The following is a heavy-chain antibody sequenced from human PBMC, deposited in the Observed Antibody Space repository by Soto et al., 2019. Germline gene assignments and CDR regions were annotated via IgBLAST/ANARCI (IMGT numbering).Heavy chain of an antibody. CDR1: GFTFSGYA. V-gene: IGHV3-23*01. Sequence: EVQVLESGGGLVQPGGSLRLSCAASGFTFSGYAMSWVRQAPGKGLEWVSGISGSGASTYSADSVRGRFTVSRDNSKNTIYLQMNSLIAEDTAVYFCAKDAAVAGPGRYYFDYWGQGTLVTVSS. J-gene: IGHJ4*02. D-gene: IGHD6-19*01. CDR2: ISGSGAST. CDR3: AKDAAVAGPGRYYFDY.